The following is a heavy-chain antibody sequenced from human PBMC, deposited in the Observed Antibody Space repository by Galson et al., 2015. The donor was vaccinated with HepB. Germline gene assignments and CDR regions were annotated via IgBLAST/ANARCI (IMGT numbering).Heavy chain of an antibody. CDR2: INPSDGST. CDR3: ARARYCSSTICPCGY. D-gene: IGHD2-2*01. CDR1: AYTFISFY. V-gene: IGHV1-46*01. J-gene: IGHJ4*02. Sequence: SVKVSCKASAYTFISFYMHWVRQAPGQGLEWMGIINPSDGSTSYAQKFQGRVTMTRDTSTSTVYMELSSLRSEDTAVYYCARARYCSSTICPCGYWGQGTLVTVSS.